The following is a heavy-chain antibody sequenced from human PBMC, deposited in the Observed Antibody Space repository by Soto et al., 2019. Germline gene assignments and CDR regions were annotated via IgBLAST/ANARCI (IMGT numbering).Heavy chain of an antibody. CDR3: ARVLSPPRPPNYYYYGMDV. CDR1: GGSISSYY. D-gene: IGHD1-1*01. CDR2: IYYSGST. J-gene: IGHJ6*02. V-gene: IGHV4-59*01. Sequence: QVQLQESGPGLVKPSETLSLTCTVSGGSISSYYWSWIRQPPGKGLEWIGYIYYSGSTNYNPSLKSRVTISVDTSKNQFSLKLSSVTAADTAVYYCARVLSPPRPPNYYYYGMDVWGQGTTVTVSS.